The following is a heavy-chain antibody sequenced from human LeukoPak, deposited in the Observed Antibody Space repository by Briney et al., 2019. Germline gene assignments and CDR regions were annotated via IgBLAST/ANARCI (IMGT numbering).Heavy chain of an antibody. V-gene: IGHV3-30-3*01. J-gene: IGHJ4*02. D-gene: IGHD3-22*01. CDR3: ARGASYYDSSGYY. CDR1: GFTFSSYA. Sequence: GRSLRLSCAASGFTFSSYAMHWVRQAPGKGLEWVAVISYDGSNKYYVDSVKGRFTISRDNSKNTLYLQMNSLRAEDTAVYYCARGASYYDSSGYYWGQGTLVTVSS. CDR2: ISYDGSNK.